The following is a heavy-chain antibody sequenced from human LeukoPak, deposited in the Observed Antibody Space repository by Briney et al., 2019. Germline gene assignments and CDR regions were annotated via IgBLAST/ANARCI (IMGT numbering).Heavy chain of an antibody. Sequence: GGSLRLSCAASGFTFSSYGMHWVRQAPGKGLEWVAVISYDGSNKYYADSVKGRFTISRDNAKNSLYLQMNSLRAEDTAVYYCARAELDYYGSGSGDYWGQGTLVTVSS. CDR2: ISYDGSNK. D-gene: IGHD3-10*01. J-gene: IGHJ4*02. CDR3: ARAELDYYGSGSGDY. CDR1: GFTFSSYG. V-gene: IGHV3-30*03.